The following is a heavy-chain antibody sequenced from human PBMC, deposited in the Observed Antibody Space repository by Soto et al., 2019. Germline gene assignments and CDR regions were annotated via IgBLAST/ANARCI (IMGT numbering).Heavy chain of an antibody. J-gene: IGHJ4*02. D-gene: IGHD2-15*01. Sequence: PSETLSLTCTVSGGSISSGGYYWSWIRQHPGKGLEWIGYIYYSGSTYYNPSLKSRVTISVDTSKNQFSLKLSSVTAADTAVYYCARDLEYCSGGSCYRNFDYWGQGTLVTVSS. V-gene: IGHV4-31*03. CDR1: GGSISSGGYY. CDR3: ARDLEYCSGGSCYRNFDY. CDR2: IYYSGST.